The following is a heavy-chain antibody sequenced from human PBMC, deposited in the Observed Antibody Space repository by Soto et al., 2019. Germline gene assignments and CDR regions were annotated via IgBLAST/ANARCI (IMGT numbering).Heavy chain of an antibody. Sequence: GESLKISCKGSGYSFTSYWIGWVRQMPGKDLEWMGIIYPGDSDTRYSPSFQGQVTISADKSISTAYLQWSSLKASDTAMYYCATTFLAYCGGDCYSPFYYGMDVWGQGTTVTVSS. V-gene: IGHV5-51*01. CDR2: IYPGDSDT. CDR3: ATTFLAYCGGDCYSPFYYGMDV. J-gene: IGHJ6*02. CDR1: GYSFTSYW. D-gene: IGHD2-21*02.